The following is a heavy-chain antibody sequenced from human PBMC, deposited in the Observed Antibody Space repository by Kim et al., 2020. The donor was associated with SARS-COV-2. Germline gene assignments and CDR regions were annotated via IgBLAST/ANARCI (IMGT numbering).Heavy chain of an antibody. CDR3: ARDWGGGSSASFDY. CDR1: GFSFSTYS. Sequence: GGSLRLSCAASGFSFSTYSMSWARQAPGKGLEWVALIKQDGSQDYYVDSVKDRFTISRDNAENLLFLQMDSLRADDTAVYYCARDWGGGSSASFDYWGQGTLVTVSS. J-gene: IGHJ4*02. V-gene: IGHV3-7*03. D-gene: IGHD6-6*01. CDR2: IKQDGSQD.